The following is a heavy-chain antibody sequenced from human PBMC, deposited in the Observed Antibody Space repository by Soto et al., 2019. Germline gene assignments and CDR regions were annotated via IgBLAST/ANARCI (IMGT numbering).Heavy chain of an antibody. D-gene: IGHD3-3*01. J-gene: IGHJ5*02. CDR1: GYTFTSYD. CDR2: MNPNSGNT. V-gene: IGHV1-8*01. Sequence: ASVKVSCKASGYTFTSYDINWVRQATGQGLEWMGWMNPNSGNTGYAQKFQGRVTMTRNTSISTAYMELSSLRSEDTAVYYCARGNRITIFGVVIPRRWFDPWGQGTLVTVS. CDR3: ARGNRITIFGVVIPRRWFDP.